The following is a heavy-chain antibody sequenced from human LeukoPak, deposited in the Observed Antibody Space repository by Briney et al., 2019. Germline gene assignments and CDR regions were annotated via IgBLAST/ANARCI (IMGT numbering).Heavy chain of an antibody. D-gene: IGHD6-6*01. Sequence: GGSLRLAWAASGFTFSSYWMSWVRQAPGKGLEWVANIKQDGSEKYYVDSVKGRFTISRDNAKNSLYLQMNSLRAEDTAVYYCARDPVAARPNYYYMDVWGKGTTVTVSS. V-gene: IGHV3-7*01. CDR1: GFTFSSYW. CDR2: IKQDGSEK. J-gene: IGHJ6*03. CDR3: ARDPVAARPNYYYMDV.